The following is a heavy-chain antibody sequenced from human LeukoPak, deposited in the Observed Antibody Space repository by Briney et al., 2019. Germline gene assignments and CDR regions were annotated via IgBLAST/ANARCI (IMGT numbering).Heavy chain of an antibody. CDR3: ARRPLNWGYDY. J-gene: IGHJ4*02. CDR1: GGSFSGYY. D-gene: IGHD7-27*01. Sequence: SEALSLTCAVYGGSFSGYYWSWIRQPPGKGLEWIGEINHSGSTNYNPSLKSRVTISVDTSKNQFSLKLSSVTAADTAVYYCARRPLNWGYDYWGQGTLVTVSS. CDR2: INHSGST. V-gene: IGHV4-34*01.